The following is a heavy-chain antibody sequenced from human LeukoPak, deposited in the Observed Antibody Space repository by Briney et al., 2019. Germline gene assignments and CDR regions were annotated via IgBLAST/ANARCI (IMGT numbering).Heavy chain of an antibody. CDR2: LSGSGSSA. CDR1: GFTFSSYA. V-gene: IGHV3-23*01. CDR3: AKGLTNLGDD. J-gene: IGHJ4*02. Sequence: GGSLRLSCVVSGFTFSSYAMSWVRQAPGKGLEWVSGLSGSGSSAYYADSVKGRFTISRDNSKNTLYLQMNSLRPEDTAVYYCAKGLTNLGDDWGQGTLVTVSS. D-gene: IGHD3-9*01.